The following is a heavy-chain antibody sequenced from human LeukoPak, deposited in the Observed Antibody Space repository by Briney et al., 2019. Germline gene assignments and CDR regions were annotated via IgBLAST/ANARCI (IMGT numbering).Heavy chain of an antibody. CDR2: TYYKSRWYN. V-gene: IGHV6-1*01. J-gene: IGHJ5*02. D-gene: IGHD5-18*01. CDR3: AKSGYGFGRDWFDP. CDR1: GDSVSSNSAA. Sequence: SQTLSLTCAISGDSVSSNSAAWIWGRQSPSRGLEWLGRTYYKSRWYNDYAVSVKSRISINPDTSKNQFSLQLNSATPEDTAVYYCAKSGYGFGRDWFDPWGQGTLVTVSS.